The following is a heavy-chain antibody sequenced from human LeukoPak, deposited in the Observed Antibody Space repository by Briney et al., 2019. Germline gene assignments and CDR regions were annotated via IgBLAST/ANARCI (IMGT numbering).Heavy chain of an antibody. CDR2: ISSSSSTI. V-gene: IGHV3-48*01. D-gene: IGHD3-22*01. CDR3: ARTSRLYDSSGYFHFDY. J-gene: IGHJ4*02. Sequence: GGSLTLSCAASGFTFSSYSMNWVRQAPGKGLEWVSYISSSSSTIYYADSVKGRFTISRDNAKNSLYLQMNSLRAEDTAVYYCARTSRLYDSSGYFHFDYWGQGTLVTVSS. CDR1: GFTFSSYS.